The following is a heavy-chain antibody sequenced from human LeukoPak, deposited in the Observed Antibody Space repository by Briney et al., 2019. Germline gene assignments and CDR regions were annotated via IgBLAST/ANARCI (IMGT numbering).Heavy chain of an antibody. CDR2: IKPDGSLI. V-gene: IGHV3-7*01. CDR3: AKWELYSGFYYIDY. D-gene: IGHD1-26*01. CDR1: GFTFSSYW. J-gene: IGHJ4*02. Sequence: GGSLRLSCAASGFTFSSYWMTWVRQGPGKGLEWVANIKPDGSLIYYVDSVKGRFTISRDSAKNSLYLQMNSLRAEDTAVYYCAKWELYSGFYYIDYWGQGTLATVSS.